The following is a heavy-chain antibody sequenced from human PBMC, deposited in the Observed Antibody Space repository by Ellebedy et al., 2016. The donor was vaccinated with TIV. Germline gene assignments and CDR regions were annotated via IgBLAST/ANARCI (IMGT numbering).Heavy chain of an antibody. CDR2: IKQDGSEK. V-gene: IGHV3-7*03. CDR1: GFTFSSYW. Sequence: GESLKIPXAASGFTFSSYWMSWVRQAPGKGLEWVANIKQDGSEKYYVDSVKGRFTISRDNAKNSLYLQMNSLRAEDTAVYYCARSPANPGGGKAYWGQGTLVTVSS. J-gene: IGHJ4*02. CDR3: ARSPANPGGGKAY. D-gene: IGHD1-26*01.